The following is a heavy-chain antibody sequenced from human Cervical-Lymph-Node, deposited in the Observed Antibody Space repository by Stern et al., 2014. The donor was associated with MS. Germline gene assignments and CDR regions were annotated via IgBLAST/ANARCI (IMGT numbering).Heavy chain of an antibody. Sequence: VQLVESGGGVVQPGRYLRLSCAASGFTFSSYGMHWVRQAPGKGLEWVAVISYDGSNKYYADSVKGRFTISRDNSKNTLYLQMNSLRAEDTAVYYCAKDTSSRYSSSPDPWGQGTLVTVSS. V-gene: IGHV3-30*18. D-gene: IGHD6-6*01. CDR1: GFTFSSYG. J-gene: IGHJ5*02. CDR3: AKDTSSRYSSSPDP. CDR2: ISYDGSNK.